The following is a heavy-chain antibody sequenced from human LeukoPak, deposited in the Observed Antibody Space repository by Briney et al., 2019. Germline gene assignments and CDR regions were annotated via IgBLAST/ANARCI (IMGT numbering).Heavy chain of an antibody. V-gene: IGHV5-51*01. Sequence: GESLKISCKGSGFSFTSYWIAWVRQMPGKGLEWMGIIFPGDSDTTYSPSFQGLVTISADKSINTAFLQWSSLKASDTAIYYCARHGSDSSSWYNYYYGMDVWGQGTTVTVSS. D-gene: IGHD6-13*01. J-gene: IGHJ6*02. CDR2: IFPGDSDT. CDR1: GFSFTSYW. CDR3: ARHGSDSSSWYNYYYGMDV.